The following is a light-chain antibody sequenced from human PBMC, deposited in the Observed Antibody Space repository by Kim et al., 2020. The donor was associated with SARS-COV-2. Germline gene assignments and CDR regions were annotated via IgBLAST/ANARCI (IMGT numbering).Light chain of an antibody. J-gene: IGKJ1*01. V-gene: IGKV3-11*01. CDR3: QHHNNWLWT. CDR1: QSVSSY. CDR2: DAS. Sequence: EIVLTQSPATLSLSLGDRVTLSCRASQSVSSYLAWYQQKAGQAPRLLIYDASKRATGIPARFSGSGSGTDFTLTINSLEPEDFALYYCQHHNNWLWTFGQGTKVDIK.